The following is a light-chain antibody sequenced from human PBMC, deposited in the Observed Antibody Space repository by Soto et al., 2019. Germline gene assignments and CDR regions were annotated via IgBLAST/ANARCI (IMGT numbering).Light chain of an antibody. V-gene: IGKV1-5*01. CDR1: QSIDNK. J-gene: IGKJ1*01. CDR2: DAS. CDR3: QEYSDSSWT. Sequence: DIQVTQSPSTLSRSVGDRVTITCRASQSIDNKLAWYQRKPGKAPKLLIYDASTLESGVPSTFDGSGFGTEFTLTISSLQPDDFATYYFQEYSDSSWTFGQGTKVEIK.